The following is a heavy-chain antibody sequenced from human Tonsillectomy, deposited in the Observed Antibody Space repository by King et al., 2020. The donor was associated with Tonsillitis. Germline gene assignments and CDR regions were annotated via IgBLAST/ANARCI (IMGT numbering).Heavy chain of an antibody. CDR2: ISWDGGST. V-gene: IGHV3-43D*03. Sequence: QLVQSGGVVVQPGGSLRLSCAASGFTFEDYAMHWVRQAPGKGLEWVSLISWDGGSTYYADSVKGRFTISRDNSKNSLYLQMNSLRAQDTALYYCAKGGAAAGRYFQHWGQGTLVTVSS. CDR3: AKGGAAAGRYFQH. J-gene: IGHJ1*01. D-gene: IGHD6-13*01. CDR1: GFTFEDYA.